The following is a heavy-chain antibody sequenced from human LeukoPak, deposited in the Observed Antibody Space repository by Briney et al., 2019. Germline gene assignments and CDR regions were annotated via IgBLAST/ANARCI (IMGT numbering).Heavy chain of an antibody. Sequence: GGSLRLSCAASEFTVSNNYMSWVRQAPGKGLEWVSLIYSGGSTQYADSVKGRFTISRDNSKNTLYLQMNSLRTEDTAVYYCARKAPVDYWGQGTLVTVSS. J-gene: IGHJ4*02. CDR1: EFTVSNNY. CDR2: IYSGGST. CDR3: ARKAPVDY. V-gene: IGHV3-66*01.